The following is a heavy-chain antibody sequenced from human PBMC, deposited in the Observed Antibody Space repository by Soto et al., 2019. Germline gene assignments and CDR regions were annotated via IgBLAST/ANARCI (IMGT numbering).Heavy chain of an antibody. CDR3: AKDAYYDSSSAFDI. Sequence: GSLRLSCAASGLTFSSYAMTWVRQAPGEGLEWVSGISGSGDSTYYADSVKGRFTISRDNSKNTLYLQMNSLRAEDTAVYYCAKDAYYDSSSAFDIWGQGTMVTVSS. D-gene: IGHD3-22*01. CDR1: GLTFSSYA. J-gene: IGHJ3*02. V-gene: IGHV3-23*01. CDR2: ISGSGDST.